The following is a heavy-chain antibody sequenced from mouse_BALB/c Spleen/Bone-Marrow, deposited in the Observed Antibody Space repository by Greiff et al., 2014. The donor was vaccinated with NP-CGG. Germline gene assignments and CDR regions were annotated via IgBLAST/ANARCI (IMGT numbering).Heavy chain of an antibody. CDR2: ISYDGIN. V-gene: IGHV3-6*02. CDR1: GYSITSSYY. CDR3: AALWSEGYYFDY. Sequence: EVHLVESGPGLVKPSQSLSLTCSVTGYSITSSYYWNWIRQFPGNKLEWMGYISYDGINNYNPSLKNRISITRDTSKNQFFLRLNSVTTEDTATYYCAALWSEGYYFDYWGQGATLTVSS. J-gene: IGHJ2*01.